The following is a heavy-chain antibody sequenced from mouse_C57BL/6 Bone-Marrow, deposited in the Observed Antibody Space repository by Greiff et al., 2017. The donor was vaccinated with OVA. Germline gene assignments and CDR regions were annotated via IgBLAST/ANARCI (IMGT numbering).Heavy chain of an antibody. CDR1: GFTFSDYY. CDR2: ISNGGGST. CDR3: ARPCYYGSAWFAY. D-gene: IGHD1-1*01. Sequence: EVQVVESGGGLVQPGGSLKLSCAASGFTFSDYYMYWVRQTPEKRLEWVAYISNGGGSTYYPDTVKGRFTISRDNAKNTLYLQMSRLKSEDTAMYYCARPCYYGSAWFAYWGQGTLVTVSA. J-gene: IGHJ3*01. V-gene: IGHV5-12*01.